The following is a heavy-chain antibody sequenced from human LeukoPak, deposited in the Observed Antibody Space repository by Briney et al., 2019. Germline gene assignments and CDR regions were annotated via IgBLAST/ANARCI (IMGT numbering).Heavy chain of an antibody. D-gene: IGHD1-26*01. Sequence: SVKVSCKASGGTFSSYAISWVRQAPGQGLEWMGRIIPIFGTANYAQKFQGRVTITTDESTSTAYMELSSLTSEDTAVYYCARLGQQVGATRDYWGQGTLVTVSS. CDR3: ARLGQQVGATRDY. CDR1: GGTFSSYA. J-gene: IGHJ4*02. CDR2: IIPIFGTA. V-gene: IGHV1-69*05.